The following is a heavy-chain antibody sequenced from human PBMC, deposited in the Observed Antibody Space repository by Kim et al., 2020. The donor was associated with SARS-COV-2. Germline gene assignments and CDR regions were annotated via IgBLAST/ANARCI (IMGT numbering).Heavy chain of an antibody. CDR1: GGTFSSYA. D-gene: IGHD3-10*01. CDR2: IIPIFGTA. CDR3: ARGSVVRGVTNYYYYYGMDV. Sequence: SVKVSCKASGGTFSSYAISWVRQAPGQGLEWMGGIIPIFGTANYAQKFQGRVTITADESTSTAYMELSSLRSEDTAVYYCARGSVVRGVTNYYYYYGMDVWGQGTTVTVSS. J-gene: IGHJ6*02. V-gene: IGHV1-69*13.